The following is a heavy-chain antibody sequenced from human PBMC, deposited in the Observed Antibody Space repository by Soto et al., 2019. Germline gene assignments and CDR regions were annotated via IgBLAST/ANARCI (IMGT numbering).Heavy chain of an antibody. J-gene: IGHJ4*02. CDR1: RGTFSSYA. CDR3: ARDSVSLAAAGRANFDY. Sequence: SVKVSCKASRGTFSSYAISWVRQAPGQGLEWMGGIIPIFGTANYAQKFQGRVTITADESTSTAYMELSSLRSEDTAVYYRARDSVSLAAAGRANFDYWGQGTLVTVSS. CDR2: IIPIFGTA. V-gene: IGHV1-69*13. D-gene: IGHD6-13*01.